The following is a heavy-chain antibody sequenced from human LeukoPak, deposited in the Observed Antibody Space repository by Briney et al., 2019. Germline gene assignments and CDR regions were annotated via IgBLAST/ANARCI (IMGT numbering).Heavy chain of an antibody. CDR2: INHSGST. D-gene: IGHD3-16*02. J-gene: IGHJ4*02. CDR3: ARFYDYVWGSYRTHFDY. CDR1: GGSFSGYY. Sequence: PSETLSLTCAVYGGSFSGYYWSWIRQPPGKGLEWIGEINHSGSTNYNPSLKSRVTISVDTSKNQFSLKLSSVIAADTAVYYCARFYDYVWGSYRTHFDYWGQGTLVTVCS. V-gene: IGHV4-34*01.